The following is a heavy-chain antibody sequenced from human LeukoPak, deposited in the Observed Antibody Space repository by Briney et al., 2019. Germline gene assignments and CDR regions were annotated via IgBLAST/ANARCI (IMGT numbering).Heavy chain of an antibody. V-gene: IGHV4-30-4*01. D-gene: IGHD3-10*01. CDR2: IYYNGNT. Sequence: SETLSLTCTVSGGSMTSSDFYWSWVRQPPGKGLEWIGYIYYNGNTYYNPSLTSRVTISRDTSKKHFSLNLTSVTAADTAVYYCARQGHYYGSGSYGFDYWGQGILVTVSS. CDR1: GGSMTSSDFY. J-gene: IGHJ4*02. CDR3: ARQGHYYGSGSYGFDY.